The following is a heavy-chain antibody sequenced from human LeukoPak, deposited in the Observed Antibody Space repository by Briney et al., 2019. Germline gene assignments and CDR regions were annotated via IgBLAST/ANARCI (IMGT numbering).Heavy chain of an antibody. J-gene: IGHJ3*02. Sequence: PGGSLRLSCAASGFTFSSYGMHWVRQAPGKGLEWVAFIRYDGSNKYYADSVKGRFTISRDNSKNTLYLQMNSLRAEDTAVYYCARGGIVVVITDAFDIWGQGTMVTVSS. CDR1: GFTFSSYG. CDR3: ARGGIVVVITDAFDI. CDR2: IRYDGSNK. D-gene: IGHD3-22*01. V-gene: IGHV3-30*02.